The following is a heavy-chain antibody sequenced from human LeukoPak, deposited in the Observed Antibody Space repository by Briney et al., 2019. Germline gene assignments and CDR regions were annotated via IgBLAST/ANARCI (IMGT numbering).Heavy chain of an antibody. V-gene: IGHV1-69*04. Sequence: SVKVSCKASGGTFSSYAISWVRQAPGQGLEWMGRIIPILGIANYAQKFQGRVTITADKSTSTAYMELSSLRSEDTAVYYCARDLASFGSWEDYYGMDVWGQGTTVTVSS. CDR3: ARDLASFGSWEDYYGMDV. CDR2: IIPILGIA. CDR1: GGTFSSYA. J-gene: IGHJ6*02. D-gene: IGHD6-13*01.